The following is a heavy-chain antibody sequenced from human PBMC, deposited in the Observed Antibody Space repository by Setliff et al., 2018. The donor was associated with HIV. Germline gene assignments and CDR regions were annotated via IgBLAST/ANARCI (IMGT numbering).Heavy chain of an antibody. CDR1: GYTLTKLS. J-gene: IGHJ3*02. Sequence: ASVKVSSKVSGYTLTKLSIHWVRQAPGKGLEWMGGFDPEKGETVYAQKLQGRVTMTDDTSTDTAYMELSSLRSEDTAVYFCWFGEPVGPFDIWGQGTRVTVSS. CDR3: WFGEPVGPFDI. V-gene: IGHV1-24*01. D-gene: IGHD3-10*01. CDR2: FDPEKGET.